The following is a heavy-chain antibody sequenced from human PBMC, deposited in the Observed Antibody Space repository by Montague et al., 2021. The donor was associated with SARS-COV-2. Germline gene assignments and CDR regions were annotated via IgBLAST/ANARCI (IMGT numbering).Heavy chain of an antibody. CDR3: ARLYGSSFDY. D-gene: IGHD4-17*01. CDR1: GGSVSRISSH. V-gene: IGHV4-39*01. J-gene: IGHJ4*02. CDR2: FYYAGGT. Sequence: SETLSLTCTVSGGSVSRISSHWGWIRQPPGKGLEYIGSFYYAGGTQYNPSLKSRVTTSVDTSNDQFSLKMNSVTAAGTAVYFCARLYGSSFDYWGQGTLVTVSS.